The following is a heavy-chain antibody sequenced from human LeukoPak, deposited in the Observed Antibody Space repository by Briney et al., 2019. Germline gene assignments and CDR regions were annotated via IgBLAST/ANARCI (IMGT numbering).Heavy chain of an antibody. Sequence: ASVKVSCKASGYTLTDYYMHWVRQAPGQGLEWMGWINPNSGDTNYAQKFQGRVTITRDTSISTAYMELSRLRSDDTAVYYCAREYYDILTGYYIGYWGQGTLVTVSS. CDR3: AREYYDILTGYYIGY. J-gene: IGHJ4*02. V-gene: IGHV1-2*02. D-gene: IGHD3-9*01. CDR2: INPNSGDT. CDR1: GYTLTDYY.